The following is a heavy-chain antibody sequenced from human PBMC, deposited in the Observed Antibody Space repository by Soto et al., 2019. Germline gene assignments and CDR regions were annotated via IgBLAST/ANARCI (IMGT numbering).Heavy chain of an antibody. CDR2: IYYSGST. CDR1: GGSISSYY. Sequence: PSETLSLTCTVSGGSISSYYWSWIRQPPGKGLEWIGCIYYSGSTNYNPSLKSRVTISVDTSKNQFSLKLSSVTAADTALYYCAGHSLQQSFTYWGQGTQVTVSS. CDR3: AGHSLQQSFTY. J-gene: IGHJ4*02. D-gene: IGHD6-13*01. V-gene: IGHV4-59*08.